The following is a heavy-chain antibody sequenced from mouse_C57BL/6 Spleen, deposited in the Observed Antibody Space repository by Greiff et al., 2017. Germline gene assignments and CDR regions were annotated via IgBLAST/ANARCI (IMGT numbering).Heavy chain of an antibody. J-gene: IGHJ1*03. Sequence: VQLQQSGPELVKPGASVKISCKASGYTFTDYYMNWVKQSHGKSLEWIGDINPNNGGTSYNQKFKGKATLTVDKSSSTAYMELRSLTSEDSAVXYCAGNPECCGSSCWCFDDWGTGTTVTVSA. CDR3: AGNPECCGSSCWCFDD. CDR2: INPNNGGT. CDR1: GYTFTDYY. D-gene: IGHD1-1*01. V-gene: IGHV1-26*01.